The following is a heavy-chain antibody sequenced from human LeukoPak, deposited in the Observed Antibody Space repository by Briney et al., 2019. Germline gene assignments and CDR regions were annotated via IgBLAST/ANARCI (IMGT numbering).Heavy chain of an antibody. CDR3: AKDSDIAVAGSDDALDV. V-gene: IGHV3-30*18. CDR1: GFTFSSYG. Sequence: GGSLRLSCAASGFTFSSYGMHWVRQTPGKGLEWVALISFDGSIEYYADSVKGRFTISRDNSKNTLFLQMNSLRPEDTAVYYCAKDSDIAVAGSDDALDVWGQGTMVTVSS. D-gene: IGHD6-19*01. CDR2: ISFDGSIE. J-gene: IGHJ3*01.